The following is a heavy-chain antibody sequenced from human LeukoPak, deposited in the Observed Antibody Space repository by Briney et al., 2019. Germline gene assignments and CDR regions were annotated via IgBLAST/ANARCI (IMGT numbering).Heavy chain of an antibody. CDR3: ARLDMVTTSFDY. V-gene: IGHV4-4*09. J-gene: IGHJ4*02. Sequence: SETLSLTCTVSGGSITSYYWTWIRQPPGRVLEWIGYIFTSGRPNYNHSLKSRVTISGDTSKNQFSLKLTSVTAADTSVYHCARLDMVTTSFDYWGQGILVTVSS. D-gene: IGHD2-21*02. CDR1: GGSITSYY. CDR2: IFTSGRP.